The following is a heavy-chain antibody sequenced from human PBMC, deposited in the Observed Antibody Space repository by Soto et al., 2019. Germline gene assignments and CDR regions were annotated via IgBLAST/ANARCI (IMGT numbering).Heavy chain of an antibody. D-gene: IGHD3-22*01. V-gene: IGHV1-18*04. CDR2: ISAYNGNT. CDR1: GYTFTSYG. Sequence: ASVKVSCKASGYTFTSYGISWVRQAPGQGLEWMGWISAYNGNTNYVPKLQGRVTMTTDTSTSTAYMELRSLRSDDTAVYYCARESDDTSGYYHFDYWGQGTLVTVSS. J-gene: IGHJ4*02. CDR3: ARESDDTSGYYHFDY.